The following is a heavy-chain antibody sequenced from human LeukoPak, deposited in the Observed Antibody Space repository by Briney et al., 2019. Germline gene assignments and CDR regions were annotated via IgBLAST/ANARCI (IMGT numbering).Heavy chain of an antibody. CDR1: GGSISSYY. CDR2: IYYSGST. Sequence: SETLSLTCTVSGGSISSYYWSWIRQPPGKGLEWIGYIYYSGSTNYNPSLKSRVTISVGTSKNQFSLKLSSVTAAGTAVYYCARGSSSWYQPLYYGMDVWGQGTTVTVSS. J-gene: IGHJ6*02. V-gene: IGHV4-59*01. CDR3: ARGSSSWYQPLYYGMDV. D-gene: IGHD6-13*01.